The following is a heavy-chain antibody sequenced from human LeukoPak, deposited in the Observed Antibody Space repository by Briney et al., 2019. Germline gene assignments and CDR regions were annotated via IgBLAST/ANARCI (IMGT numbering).Heavy chain of an antibody. CDR1: GFTFSSYS. CDR3: ARANYGGNSNAP. D-gene: IGHD4-23*01. V-gene: IGHV3-21*01. CDR2: ISSSSSYI. Sequence: GGSLRLSCAASGFTFSSYSMNWVRQAPGKGREWVSSISSSSSYIYYADSVKGRFTISRDNAKNSLYLQMNSLRAEDTAVYYCARANYGGNSNAPWGQGTLVTVSS. J-gene: IGHJ5*02.